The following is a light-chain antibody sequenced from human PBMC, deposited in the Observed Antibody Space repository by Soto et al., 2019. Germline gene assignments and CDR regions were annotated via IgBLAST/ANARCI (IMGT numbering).Light chain of an antibody. J-gene: IGKJ4*01. Sequence: VLTQSPASLYLSPGERATLSCRAGQSVSDYLAWYQQKPGQPPRLLFFDASNRATGVPDRFSAGGSGTDFTLIISSLEPEGVAVYYCQQRVNSPPTFGGGTKVEI. CDR3: QQRVNSPPT. V-gene: IGKV3-11*01. CDR2: DAS. CDR1: QSVSDY.